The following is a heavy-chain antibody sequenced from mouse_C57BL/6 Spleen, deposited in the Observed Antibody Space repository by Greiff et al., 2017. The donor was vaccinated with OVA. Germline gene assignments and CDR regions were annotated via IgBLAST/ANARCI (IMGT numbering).Heavy chain of an antibody. J-gene: IGHJ4*01. CDR2: IYPRSGNT. CDR3: ARDYDYDEGYAMDY. D-gene: IGHD2-4*01. V-gene: IGHV1-81*01. Sequence: VQVVESGAELARPGASVKLSCKASGYTFTSYGISWVKQRTGQGLEWIGEIYPRSGNTYYNEKFKGKATLIADKSSSTAYMELRSLTSEDSAVYFCARDYDYDEGYAMDYWGQGTSVTVSS. CDR1: GYTFTSYG.